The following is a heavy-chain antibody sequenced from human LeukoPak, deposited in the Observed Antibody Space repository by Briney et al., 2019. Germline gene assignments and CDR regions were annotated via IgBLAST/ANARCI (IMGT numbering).Heavy chain of an antibody. V-gene: IGHV4-59*01. CDR1: GGSISSYY. CDR2: IYYSGST. CDR3: ARVLPYSSGWGVDY. D-gene: IGHD6-19*01. Sequence: SETLSLTCTLSGGSISSYYWSWIRQPPGKGLEWIGYIYYSGSTNYNPSLKSRVTISVDTSRNQFSLNVSSVTAADTAVYYCARVLPYSSGWGVDYWGQGTLVTVSS. J-gene: IGHJ4*02.